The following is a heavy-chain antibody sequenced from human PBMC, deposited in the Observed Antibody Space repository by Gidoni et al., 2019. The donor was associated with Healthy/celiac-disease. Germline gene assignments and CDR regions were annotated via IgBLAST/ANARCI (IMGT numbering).Heavy chain of an antibody. CDR3: ARVVAAGAYYFDY. D-gene: IGHD6-13*01. V-gene: IGHV4-39*01. J-gene: IGHJ4*02. Sequence: YYNPSLKSRVTISVDTSKNQFSLKLSSVTAADTAVYYCARVVAAGAYYFDYWGQGTLVTVSS.